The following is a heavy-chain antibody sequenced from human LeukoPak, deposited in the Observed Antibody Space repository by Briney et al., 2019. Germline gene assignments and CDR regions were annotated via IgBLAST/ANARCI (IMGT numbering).Heavy chain of an antibody. CDR3: ARDQALNWFDP. Sequence: RASETLSLTCTVSGSSISSYYWSWIRQPAGKGLEWIGRIYTSGSTNYNPSLKSRVTMSVDTSKNQFSLKLSSVTAADTAVYYCARDQALNWFDPWGQGTLVTVSS. CDR2: IYTSGST. CDR1: GSSISSYY. J-gene: IGHJ5*02. V-gene: IGHV4-4*07.